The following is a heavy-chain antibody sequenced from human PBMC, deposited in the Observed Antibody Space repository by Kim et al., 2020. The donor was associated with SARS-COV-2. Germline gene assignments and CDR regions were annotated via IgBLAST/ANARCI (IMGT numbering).Heavy chain of an antibody. J-gene: IGHJ6*02. Sequence: GGSLRLSCAASGFTFSSYAMHWVRQAPGKGLEWVSVISSNGGSTYYADSVKGRFTISRDNSKNTLYLQMNSLRAEDTAVYYCAREDSSSSWYFGMDVWGQGTTVTVSS. D-gene: IGHD6-6*01. V-gene: IGHV3-30*04. CDR2: ISSNGGST. CDR3: AREDSSSSWYFGMDV. CDR1: GFTFSSYA.